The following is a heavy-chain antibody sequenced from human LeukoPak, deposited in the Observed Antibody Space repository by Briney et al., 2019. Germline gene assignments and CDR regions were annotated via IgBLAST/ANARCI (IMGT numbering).Heavy chain of an antibody. Sequence: ASVKVSCKASGHTLTNYYMHWVRQAPGQGLEWMGLINPNGGSTTYAQNFQGRVTVTRDTSTSTVYMELSSLRSEDTAVYYCARTYDSSGYFYWGQGTLVTVSS. J-gene: IGHJ4*02. CDR2: INPNGGST. D-gene: IGHD3-22*01. V-gene: IGHV1-46*01. CDR3: ARTYDSSGYFY. CDR1: GHTLTNYY.